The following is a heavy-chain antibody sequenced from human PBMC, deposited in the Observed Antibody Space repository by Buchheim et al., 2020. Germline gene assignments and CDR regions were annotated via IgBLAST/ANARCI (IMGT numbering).Heavy chain of an antibody. V-gene: IGHV3-23*04. D-gene: IGHD1-26*01. J-gene: IGHJ4*02. Sequence: EVQLVESGGNLVQPGGSLRLSCAASGFTFSSYVMSWVRQAPGKGLEWVSAISGGGGSTYYAAYVKGRFTISRDNSKNTLSMQMSSLRAEDTAIYYCVKDLNSGNTRYWGQGTL. CDR1: GFTFSSYV. CDR2: ISGGGGST. CDR3: VKDLNSGNTRY.